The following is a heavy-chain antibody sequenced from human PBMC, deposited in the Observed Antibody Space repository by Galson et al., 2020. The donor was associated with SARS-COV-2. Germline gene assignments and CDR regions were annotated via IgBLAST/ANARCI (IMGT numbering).Heavy chain of an antibody. V-gene: IGHV3-11*01. D-gene: IGHD6-19*01. CDR3: ARGSSGSLRWFDP. Sequence: GGSLRLSCAASGFIFSDYYMSWIRLAPGKRLEWVSYISSRGNSIYYADSVKGRFTISRDNAKNSLSLQMNSLRLEDTAVYYCARGSSGSLRWFDPWGQGILVTVSS. CDR1: GFIFSDYY. CDR2: ISSRGNSI. J-gene: IGHJ5*02.